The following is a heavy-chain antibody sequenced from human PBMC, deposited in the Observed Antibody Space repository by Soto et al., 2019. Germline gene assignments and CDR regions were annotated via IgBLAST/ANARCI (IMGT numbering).Heavy chain of an antibody. Sequence: PGGSLRLSCAASGFTFSSYAMHWVRQAPGKGLEWVAVISYDGSNKYYADSVKGRFTISRDNSKNTLYLQMNSLRAEDTAVYYCARGPRDSSGYATEYFQHWGQGTLVTVSS. CDR2: ISYDGSNK. CDR1: GFTFSSYA. D-gene: IGHD3-22*01. CDR3: ARGPRDSSGYATEYFQH. J-gene: IGHJ1*01. V-gene: IGHV3-30-3*01.